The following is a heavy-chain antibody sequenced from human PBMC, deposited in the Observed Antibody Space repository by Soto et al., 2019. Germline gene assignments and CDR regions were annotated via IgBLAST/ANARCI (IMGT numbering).Heavy chain of an antibody. D-gene: IGHD3-3*01. CDR2: ISFSSFHT. CDR3: ARHYDFWSGRAEGALDV. CDR1: GFIFSDYY. Sequence: GGSLRLSCAASGFIFSDYYMSWIRQAPGKGLEWVSYISFSSFHTKYADSVKGRFTISRDNAKKSLYLQMDSLRAEDTAVYYCARHYDFWSGRAEGALDVWGQGTTVTVSS. V-gene: IGHV3-11*06. J-gene: IGHJ6*02.